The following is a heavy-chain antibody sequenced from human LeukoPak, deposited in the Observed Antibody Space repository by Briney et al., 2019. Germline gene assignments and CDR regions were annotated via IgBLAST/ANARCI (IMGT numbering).Heavy chain of an antibody. CDR1: GGSISSGDYY. V-gene: IGHV4-30-4*08. CDR2: IYYSGST. Sequence: PSETLSLTCTVSGGSISSGDYYWSWIHQPPGEGLEWIGYIYYSGSTYYNPSLKSRVTISVDTSKNQFSLKLSSVTAADTAVYYCARDEDSSGGNWFDPWGQGTLVTVSS. D-gene: IGHD3-22*01. J-gene: IGHJ5*02. CDR3: ARDEDSSGGNWFDP.